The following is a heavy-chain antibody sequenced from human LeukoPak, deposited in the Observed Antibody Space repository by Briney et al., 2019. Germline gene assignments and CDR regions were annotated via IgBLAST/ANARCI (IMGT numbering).Heavy chain of an antibody. V-gene: IGHV3-7*03. D-gene: IGHD6-19*01. J-gene: IGHJ4*02. CDR2: IKQEGREK. Sequence: GRSLTLSCAPSAFTFSSYWMSWVRHAPGKGLEWVANIKQEGREKSHVASVKGRFTISRTNTKNSLYLQMNRLRAEDTAVYYCGREAVAGTYYFDYWGQGTLVTVSS. CDR3: GREAVAGTYYFDY. CDR1: AFTFSSYW.